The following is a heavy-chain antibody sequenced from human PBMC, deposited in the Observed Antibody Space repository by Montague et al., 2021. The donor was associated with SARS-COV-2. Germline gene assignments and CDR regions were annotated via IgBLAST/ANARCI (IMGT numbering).Heavy chain of an antibody. D-gene: IGHD3-10*01. CDR2: INYSGST. Sequence: SETLSITCKVSGDSITTTTYYWVWIRQPPGKGLEWIGSINYSGSTFCNPSLKSRLSMSMDTSTNQFSLRLTSMTAADTAIYYCVRRGGTYYYGSGSFDPWGQGTLVAVSS. V-gene: IGHV4-39*01. J-gene: IGHJ5*02. CDR1: GDSITTTTYY. CDR3: VRRGGTYYYGSGSFDP.